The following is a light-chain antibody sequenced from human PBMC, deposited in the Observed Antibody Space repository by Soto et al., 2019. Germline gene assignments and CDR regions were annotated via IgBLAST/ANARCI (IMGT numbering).Light chain of an antibody. CDR2: GNT. Sequence: QSVLTQPPSVSGAPGQRVTISCTGSSSNIGSGYDVHWYQQLPGTAPKLLIYGNTNRPSGVPDRFSGSKSGTSISLAITGLQADDQDDHNCRSYDSSLSDWVFGGGTKVTVL. J-gene: IGLJ3*02. V-gene: IGLV1-40*01. CDR3: RSYDSSLSDWV. CDR1: SSNIGSGYD.